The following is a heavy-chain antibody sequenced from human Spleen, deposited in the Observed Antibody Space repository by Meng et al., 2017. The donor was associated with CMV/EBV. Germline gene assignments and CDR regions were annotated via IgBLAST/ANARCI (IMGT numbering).Heavy chain of an antibody. CDR3: AKDKGSIAYYFDY. Sequence: AASGFTFSRYGMHWVRQAPGKGLEWVAVISYDGSNKYYADSVKGRFTISRDNSKNTLYLQMNSLRAEDTAVYYCAKDKGSIAYYFDYWGQGTLVTVSS. V-gene: IGHV3-30*18. CDR2: ISYDGSNK. D-gene: IGHD3-16*02. J-gene: IGHJ4*02. CDR1: GFTFSRYG.